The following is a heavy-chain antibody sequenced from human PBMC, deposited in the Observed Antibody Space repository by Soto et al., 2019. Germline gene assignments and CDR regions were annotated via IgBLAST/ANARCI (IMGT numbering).Heavy chain of an antibody. Sequence: LILSCAASGLTFDDYAMHWVRQVPVKGLEWVSCINWNSGSIGYADSVKGRFAISRDNAKNSLHLQMNSLRAEDTAFYYCVKDESINWYSGHFRHWGQGTLVTVSS. CDR3: VKDESINWYSGHFRH. CDR1: GLTFDDYA. V-gene: IGHV3-9*01. CDR2: INWNSGSI. D-gene: IGHD6-13*01. J-gene: IGHJ1*01.